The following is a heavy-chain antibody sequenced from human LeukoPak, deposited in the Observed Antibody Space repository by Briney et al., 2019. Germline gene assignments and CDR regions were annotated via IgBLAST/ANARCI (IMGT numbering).Heavy chain of an antibody. CDR1: GFTFSSYS. J-gene: IGHJ4*02. D-gene: IGHD5-18*01. CDR3: ARKGESYVLDY. CDR2: ISSSSSTI. V-gene: IGHV3-48*01. Sequence: GGSLRVSCAASGFTFSSYSMNWVRQAPGKRLEWVSYISSSSSTIYYADSVKGRFTISRDNAKNSLYLQMNSLRAEDTAVYYCARKGESYVLDYWGQGTLVTVSS.